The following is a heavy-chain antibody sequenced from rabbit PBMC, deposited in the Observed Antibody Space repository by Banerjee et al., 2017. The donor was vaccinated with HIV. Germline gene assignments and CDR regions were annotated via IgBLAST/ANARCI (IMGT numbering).Heavy chain of an antibody. CDR3: ARGGYDANYFNL. J-gene: IGHJ4*01. Sequence: QEQLVESGGSLVTLGGSLKLSCKASGIDFSSNAMCWVRQAPGKGPEWIACIYIGGVITHYASWVNGRFTISRSTSLNTVTLQMTSLTAADTATYFCARGGYDANYFNLWGPGTLVTVS. CDR2: IYIGGVIT. V-gene: IGHV1S47*01. D-gene: IGHD6-1*01. CDR1: GIDFSSNA.